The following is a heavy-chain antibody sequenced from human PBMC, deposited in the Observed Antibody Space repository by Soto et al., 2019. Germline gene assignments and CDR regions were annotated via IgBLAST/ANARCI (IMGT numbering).Heavy chain of an antibody. V-gene: IGHV1-69*13. Sequence: AASVKVSCKASGGTFSSYAISWVRQAPGQGLEWMGGIIPIFGTANYAQKFQGRVTITADESTSTAYMELSSLRSEDTAVYYCARDPRRLIPSRGYSSSWYSYYGMDVWGQGTTVTVAS. CDR1: GGTFSSYA. J-gene: IGHJ6*02. D-gene: IGHD6-13*01. CDR2: IIPIFGTA. CDR3: ARDPRRLIPSRGYSSSWYSYYGMDV.